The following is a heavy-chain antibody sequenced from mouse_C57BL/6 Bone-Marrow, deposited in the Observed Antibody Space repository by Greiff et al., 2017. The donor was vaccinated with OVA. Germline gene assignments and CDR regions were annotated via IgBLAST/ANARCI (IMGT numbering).Heavy chain of an antibody. CDR3: ASDYDDYAMDY. CDR2: IDPSDSYT. Sequence: QVQLQQSGAELVKPGASVKLSCKASGYTFTSYWMQWVKQRPGQGLEWIGEIDPSDSYTNYNQKFKGKATLTVDTSSSTAYMQLSSLTSEDSAVYYCASDYDDYAMDYWGQGTSVTGSS. D-gene: IGHD2-4*01. J-gene: IGHJ4*01. CDR1: GYTFTSYW. V-gene: IGHV1-50*01.